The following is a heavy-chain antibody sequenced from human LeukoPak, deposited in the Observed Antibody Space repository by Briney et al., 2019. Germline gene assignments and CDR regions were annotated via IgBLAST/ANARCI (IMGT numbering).Heavy chain of an antibody. CDR1: GGSITSDY. CDR3: ARGSAARRSAMAMYHFDY. D-gene: IGHD5-18*01. Sequence: SETLSLTCTVSGGSITSDYWSWIRQPPGKGLEWIGYIHYSGNTKYNPSLESRVTMSVDTSKNQFSLKVSSVTAADTAVYYCARGSAARRSAMAMYHFDYWGQGILVTVSS. J-gene: IGHJ4*02. V-gene: IGHV4-59*08. CDR2: IHYSGNT.